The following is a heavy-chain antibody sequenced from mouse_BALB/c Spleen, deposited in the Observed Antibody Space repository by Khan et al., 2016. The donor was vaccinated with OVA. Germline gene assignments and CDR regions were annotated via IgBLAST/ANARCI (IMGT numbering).Heavy chain of an antibody. CDR1: GYTFTSYK. V-gene: IGHV1-4*01. Sequence: QVQLKQSGAELVKPGASVKLSCKASGYTFTSYKMHWVKQRPGQGLEWIGYINPSSGYTKYNQKFKDKATLTADKSSSTAYLQLSSLTSEDSAVYYRARNTTRASYWGQGTTLTVSS. D-gene: IGHD6-1*01. J-gene: IGHJ2*01. CDR2: INPSSGYT. CDR3: ARNTTRASY.